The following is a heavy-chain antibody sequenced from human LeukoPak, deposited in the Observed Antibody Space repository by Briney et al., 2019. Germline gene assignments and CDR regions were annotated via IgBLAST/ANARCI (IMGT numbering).Heavy chain of an antibody. CDR2: ITYDGSNK. CDR3: AKDRTMAADGTYFDY. CDR1: GFTFSSNA. Sequence: PGGSLRLSCAASGFTFSSNAMHWVRQAPGKGLEWVAVITYDGSNKYYAVSVKGRFTISRDNSQNTLYLQMNSLRTEDTALYFCAKDRTMAADGTYFDYWGQGTLVTVSS. D-gene: IGHD6-13*01. J-gene: IGHJ4*02. V-gene: IGHV3-30-3*01.